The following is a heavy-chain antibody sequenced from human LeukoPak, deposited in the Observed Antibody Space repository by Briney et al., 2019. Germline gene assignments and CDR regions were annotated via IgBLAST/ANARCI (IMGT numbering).Heavy chain of an antibody. D-gene: IGHD1-1*01. CDR1: GFTFSRHN. J-gene: IGHJ3*02. CDR2: IGSDGTYI. V-gene: IGHV3-21*01. CDR3: ARKMKTGDRVGTFDI. Sequence: GGSLRLSCAASGFTFSRHNMNWVRQAPMKGLEWVASIGSDGTYIYYADSVQGRFSISRDNAKNSLYLQMNSLRAEDMAVYYCARKMKTGDRVGTFDIWGQGTMVTVSS.